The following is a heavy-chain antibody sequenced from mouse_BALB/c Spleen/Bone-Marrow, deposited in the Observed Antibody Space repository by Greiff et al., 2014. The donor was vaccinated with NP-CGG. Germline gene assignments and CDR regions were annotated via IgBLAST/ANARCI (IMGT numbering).Heavy chain of an antibody. Sequence: VQLQQSGAELVKPGASVKLSCTASGFNVKDTYIHWGKQRPEQGLEWIGRIDPANGNTKYDPKLQGKATITADTSSNTAYLQLSSLTSEDTAVYYCASYVYGYYFDYWGQGTTLTVSS. CDR1: GFNVKDTY. J-gene: IGHJ2*01. V-gene: IGHV14-3*02. CDR2: IDPANGNT. D-gene: IGHD2-2*01. CDR3: ASYVYGYYFDY.